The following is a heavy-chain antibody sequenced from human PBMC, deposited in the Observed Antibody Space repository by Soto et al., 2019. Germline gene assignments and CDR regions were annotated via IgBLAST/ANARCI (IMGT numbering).Heavy chain of an antibody. Sequence: QVQLVESGGDVVQPGRSLRLSCAASGFTFSSYVMHWVRQAPGKGLEWVALISHDGNKHYADSVKDRFTISRDNSKNKLNLEMHNLRAEDTSLYYCAREDESSGYAGTFHHWGQGTLVTVSP. CDR2: ISHDGNK. CDR3: AREDESSGYAGTFHH. V-gene: IGHV3-30-3*01. CDR1: GFTFSSYV. J-gene: IGHJ1*01. D-gene: IGHD3-22*01.